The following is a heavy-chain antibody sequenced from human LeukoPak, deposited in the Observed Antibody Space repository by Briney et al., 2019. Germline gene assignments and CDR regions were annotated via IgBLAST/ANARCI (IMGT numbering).Heavy chain of an antibody. J-gene: IGHJ5*02. Sequence: GGSLRLSCAASGFTFGSYAMNWVRQVPGKGLEWVATIVGDGYKAYYADSVKGRFAISRDNSQNMLYLQMNSLGAEDTSIYYCAKDIVFLFGDPRGQGALVTVSS. V-gene: IGHV3-23*01. CDR3: AKDIVFLFGDP. CDR1: GFTFGSYA. CDR2: IVGDGYKA. D-gene: IGHD2-15*01.